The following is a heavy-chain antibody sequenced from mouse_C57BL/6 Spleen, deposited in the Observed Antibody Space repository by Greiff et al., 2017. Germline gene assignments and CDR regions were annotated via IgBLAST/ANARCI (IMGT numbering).Heavy chain of an antibody. D-gene: IGHD2-4*01. CDR1: GYSFTGYF. CDR3: AREDDYDEDYYAMDY. V-gene: IGHV1-20*01. J-gene: IGHJ4*01. CDR2: INPYNGDT. Sequence: EVKLQESGPELVKPGDSVKISCKASGYSFTGYFMNWVMQSHGKSLEWIGRINPYNGDTFYNQKFKGKATLTVDKSSSTAHMELRSLTSEDSAVYYCAREDDYDEDYYAMDYWGQGTSVTVSS.